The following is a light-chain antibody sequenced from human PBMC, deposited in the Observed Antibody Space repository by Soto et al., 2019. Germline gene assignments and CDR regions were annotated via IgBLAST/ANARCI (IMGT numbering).Light chain of an antibody. CDR2: EGT. J-gene: IGLJ2*01. V-gene: IGLV2-23*01. Sequence: QPVLTQPASVSGSPGQSITISCTGTTSDIGNYKFVSWYQQHPGKAPKLMIYEGTKRPSGVSDRFSASKSGNTASLTISGLQAEDEAAYYCCSHAGDHVVFGGGTKLTVL. CDR1: TSDIGNYKF. CDR3: CSHAGDHVV.